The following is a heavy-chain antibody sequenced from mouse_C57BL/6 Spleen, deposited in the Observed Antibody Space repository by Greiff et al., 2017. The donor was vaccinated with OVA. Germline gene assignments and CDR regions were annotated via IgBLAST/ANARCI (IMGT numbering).Heavy chain of an antibody. CDR1: GYAFSSYW. CDR3: ARSAYYYGSSYPSV. V-gene: IGHV1-80*01. Sequence: QVQLQQSGAELVKPGASVKISCKASGYAFSSYWMNWVKQRPGKGLEWIGQIYPGDGDTNYNGKFKGKATLTADKSSSTAYMQLSSLTSEDSAVYFCARSAYYYGSSYPSVWGTGTTVTVSS. J-gene: IGHJ1*03. D-gene: IGHD1-1*01. CDR2: IYPGDGDT.